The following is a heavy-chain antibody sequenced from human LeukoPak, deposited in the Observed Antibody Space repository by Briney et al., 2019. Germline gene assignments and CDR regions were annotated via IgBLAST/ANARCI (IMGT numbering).Heavy chain of an antibody. J-gene: IGHJ6*02. D-gene: IGHD1-1*01. CDR2: FDPEDGET. Sequence: ASVKVSCKVSGYTLTELSMHWVRQAPGKGLEWMGGFDPEDGETIYAQKFQGRVTMTEDTSTDTAYMELSSLRSEDTAVYYCASPNYNWNDRYYYYGMDVWGQGTTVTVSS. CDR3: ASPNYNWNDRYYYYGMDV. CDR1: GYTLTELS. V-gene: IGHV1-24*01.